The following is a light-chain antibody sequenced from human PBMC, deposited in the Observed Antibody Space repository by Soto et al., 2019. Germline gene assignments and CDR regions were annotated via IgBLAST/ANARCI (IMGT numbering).Light chain of an antibody. Sequence: DIQLTQFPSTLSPSVGDRVTITCRASQSISSWLAWYQQKPGNAPKLLIYKASSLQSGVPSRFSGSGSGTEFTLTISTLQPDDFATYYCQQYNSYPHTFGQGTELEI. V-gene: IGKV1-5*03. CDR1: QSISSW. J-gene: IGKJ2*01. CDR3: QQYNSYPHT. CDR2: KAS.